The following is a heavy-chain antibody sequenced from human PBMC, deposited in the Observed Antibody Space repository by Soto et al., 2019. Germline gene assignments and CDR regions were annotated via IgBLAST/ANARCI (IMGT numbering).Heavy chain of an antibody. CDR1: EFAFSNYA. D-gene: IGHD6-13*01. Sequence: VQLLESGGDLVQPGGSLRLSCAASEFAFSNYALSWVRQAPGKGLEWVLGISNNGGSTFYADSVKGRFTISRDNSKNTLFLQMNSLRAEDAAIYYCARHQDSSTWYIYPIDFWGQGSLVTVSS. V-gene: IGHV3-23*01. CDR3: ARHQDSSTWYIYPIDF. J-gene: IGHJ4*02. CDR2: ISNNGGST.